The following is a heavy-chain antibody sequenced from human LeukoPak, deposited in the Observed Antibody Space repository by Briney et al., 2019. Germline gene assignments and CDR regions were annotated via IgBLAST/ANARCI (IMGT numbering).Heavy chain of an antibody. CDR2: IIPIFGTA. Sequence: ASVKVSCKASGGTFSSYAISWVRQAPGQGLEWMGGIIPIFGTANYAQKLQGRVTMTTDTSTSTAYMELRSLRSDDTAVYYCARDMPAVAYDFWSGPLPRDGVDIWGQGTMVTVSS. CDR1: GGTFSSYA. D-gene: IGHD3-3*01. CDR3: ARDMPAVAYDFWSGPLPRDGVDI. J-gene: IGHJ3*02. V-gene: IGHV1-69*05.